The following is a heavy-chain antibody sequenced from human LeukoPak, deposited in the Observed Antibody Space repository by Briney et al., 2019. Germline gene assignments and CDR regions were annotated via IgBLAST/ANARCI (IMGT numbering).Heavy chain of an antibody. CDR2: ISWNSGRI. J-gene: IGHJ3*02. Sequence: GGTLRLSCAASGFTFDDYAMHWVRQAPGKGLEWVSGISWNSGRIGYADSVKGRFTISRDNAKNSLYLQMNSLRAEDTALYYCAKDYSGSYSAFDIWGQGTMVTVSS. CDR3: AKDYSGSYSAFDI. CDR1: GFTFDDYA. D-gene: IGHD1-26*01. V-gene: IGHV3-9*01.